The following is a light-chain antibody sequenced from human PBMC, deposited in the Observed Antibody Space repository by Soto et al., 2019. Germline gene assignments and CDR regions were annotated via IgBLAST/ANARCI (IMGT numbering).Light chain of an antibody. J-gene: IGLJ1*01. CDR3: LVWDDRLDAFV. CDR1: SSNIGDYN. V-gene: IGLV1-44*01. Sequence: QSVLTQPPSASGTPGQRVTISCSGSSSNIGDYNVNWYRQLPGTAPKLLIYSNNQRASGVPDRISGSKSGTSASLAIRGLQSEDEADYYCLVWDDRLDAFVFGSGTKLTVL. CDR2: SNN.